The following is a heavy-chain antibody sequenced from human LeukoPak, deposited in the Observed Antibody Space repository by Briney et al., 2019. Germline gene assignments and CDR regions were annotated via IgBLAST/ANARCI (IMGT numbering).Heavy chain of an antibody. CDR1: GFTFSSYW. Sequence: PGGSLRLSCAASGFTFSSYWMSWVRQAPGKGLEWVANIKQDGSEKYYEDSVKGRFTISRDNAKNSLYLQMNSLRAEDTAVYYCAISRKGSGYNRGYDFDYWGQGTLVTVSS. D-gene: IGHD3-22*01. CDR3: AISRKGSGYNRGYDFDY. CDR2: IKQDGSEK. V-gene: IGHV3-7*01. J-gene: IGHJ4*02.